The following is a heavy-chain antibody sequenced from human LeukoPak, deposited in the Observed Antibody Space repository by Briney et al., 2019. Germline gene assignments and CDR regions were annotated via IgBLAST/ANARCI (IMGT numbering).Heavy chain of an antibody. CDR3: ASPTTLEPYYYYYYMDV. CDR1: GYTFTYYG. D-gene: IGHD1-7*01. CDR2: INTNTGNP. J-gene: IGHJ6*03. Sequence: ASVKVSCKASGYTFTYYGLNWVRQAPGQGLECLGGINTNTGNPTYAQGFTGRFVFSLDTSVSTAYLQISSLKAEDTAVYFCASPTTLEPYYYYYYMDVWGKGTTVTVSS. V-gene: IGHV7-4-1*02.